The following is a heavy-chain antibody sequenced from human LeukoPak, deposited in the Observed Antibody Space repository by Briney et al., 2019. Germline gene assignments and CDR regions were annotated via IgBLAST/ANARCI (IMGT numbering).Heavy chain of an antibody. CDR3: TAAYGSIA. J-gene: IGHJ5*02. V-gene: IGHV3-15*01. CDR2: IKSKTDSGTT. CDR1: GFTFNNAW. Sequence: PGGSLRLSCPASGFTFNNAWMSWVRQAPGKGLEWVGHIKSKTDSGTTDYAAPVKGRFTISRDDSKNTLFLQMNSLKSEDTAVYYCTAAYGSIAWGQGTLVTVSS. D-gene: IGHD3-10*01.